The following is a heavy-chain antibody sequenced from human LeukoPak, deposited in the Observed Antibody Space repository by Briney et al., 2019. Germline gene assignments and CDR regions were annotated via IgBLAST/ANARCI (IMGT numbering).Heavy chain of an antibody. CDR2: IYPGDSDT. J-gene: IGHJ4*02. CDR1: GYSFTSYW. Sequence: GESLKISCKGSGYSFTSYWIAWVRQMPGKGLEWMGIIYPGDSDTRYSPSFRGQVTISADRSISTAYLQWSSLKASDTAEYYCARQAYGDYAPFDYWGQGTLLTVSS. D-gene: IGHD4-17*01. CDR3: ARQAYGDYAPFDY. V-gene: IGHV5-51*01.